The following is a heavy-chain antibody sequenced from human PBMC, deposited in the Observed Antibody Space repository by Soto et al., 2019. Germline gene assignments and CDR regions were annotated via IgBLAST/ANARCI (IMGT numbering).Heavy chain of an antibody. V-gene: IGHV3-30*18. J-gene: IGHJ4*02. CDR3: AKGGGLSGSYYISSSYYFDY. D-gene: IGHD1-26*01. Sequence: QVQLVESGGGVVQPGRSLRLSCVASGFTFSSYGMHWVRQAPGKGLEWVAIISYDGSNTYYADSVKGRFTISRDNSKNTLYLQMNSLGAEDTSVYYCAKGGGLSGSYYISSSYYFDYWGQGTLVTVSS. CDR1: GFTFSSYG. CDR2: ISYDGSNT.